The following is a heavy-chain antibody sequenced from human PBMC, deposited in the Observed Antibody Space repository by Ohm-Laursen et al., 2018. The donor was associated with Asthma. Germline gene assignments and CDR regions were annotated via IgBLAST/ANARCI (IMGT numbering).Heavy chain of an antibody. CDR3: ARDGGNSGWWIDY. CDR1: GFSFSNFG. J-gene: IGHJ4*02. Sequence: SLRLSCAASGFSFSNFGMFWVRQAPGKGLEWVAFISYVGSNKYYADSVKGRFTISRDNSKNTVYLQMNSLRADDTAVYYCARDGGNSGWWIDYWGQGTLVTVSS. V-gene: IGHV3-30*03. D-gene: IGHD6-19*01. CDR2: ISYVGSNK.